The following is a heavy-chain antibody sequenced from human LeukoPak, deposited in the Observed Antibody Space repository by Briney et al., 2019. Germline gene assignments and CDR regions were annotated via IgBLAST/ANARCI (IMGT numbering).Heavy chain of an antibody. CDR2: IYHSGST. CDR1: GGSISSGGYS. V-gene: IGHV4-30-2*01. CDR3: ARGGYSYGIDY. D-gene: IGHD5-18*01. Sequence: PSQTLSLTCAVSGGSISSGGYSWSWIWQPPGKGLEWIGYIYHSGSTYYNPSLKSRVTISVDRSKNQFSLKLSSVTAADTAVYYCARGGYSYGIDYWGQGTLVTVSS. J-gene: IGHJ4*02.